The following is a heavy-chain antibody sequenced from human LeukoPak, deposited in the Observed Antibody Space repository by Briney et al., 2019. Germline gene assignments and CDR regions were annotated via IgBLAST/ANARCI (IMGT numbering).Heavy chain of an antibody. D-gene: IGHD4-23*01. CDR3: AGPKTPHY. J-gene: IGHJ4*02. CDR2: IRFDGSNK. Sequence: PGGSLRLSCVASGFTFSSYGMNWVRQAPGKGLEWVAFIRFDGSNKHYAESVKGRFTISRDNSKNTLYLQMNNLRAEDTAVYYCAGPKTPHYWGQGTLVTVSS. CDR1: GFTFSSYG. V-gene: IGHV3-30*02.